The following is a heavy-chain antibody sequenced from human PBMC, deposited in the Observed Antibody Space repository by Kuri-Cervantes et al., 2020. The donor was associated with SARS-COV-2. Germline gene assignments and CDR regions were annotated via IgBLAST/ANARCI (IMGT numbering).Heavy chain of an antibody. CDR2: ISYDGSNK. J-gene: IGHJ4*02. Sequence: GGSLRLSCAASGFTFSSYAIHWVRQAPGKGLEWVAVISYDGSNKYYTESAKGRFTISRDNSRNTLYLQMNSLRAEDTAVYYCARSYYDYIWGSYRPEALDYWGQGTLVTVSS. V-gene: IGHV3-30*03. D-gene: IGHD3-16*02. CDR3: ARSYYDYIWGSYRPEALDY. CDR1: GFTFSSYA.